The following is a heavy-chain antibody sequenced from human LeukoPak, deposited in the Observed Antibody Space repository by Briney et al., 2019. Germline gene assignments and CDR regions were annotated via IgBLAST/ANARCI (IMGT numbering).Heavy chain of an antibody. CDR2: MNPNSGNT. CDR1: GYTFTSYD. V-gene: IGHV1-8*01. D-gene: IGHD3-10*01. J-gene: IGHJ4*02. Sequence: ASVKVSCKASGYTFTSYDINWVRQATGQGLEWMRWMNPNSGNTGYAQKFQGRVTMTRNTSISTAYMELSSLRSEDTAVYYCAREVPGGTYYYGSGSGSVLDYWGQGTLVTVSS. CDR3: AREVPGGTYYYGSGSGSVLDY.